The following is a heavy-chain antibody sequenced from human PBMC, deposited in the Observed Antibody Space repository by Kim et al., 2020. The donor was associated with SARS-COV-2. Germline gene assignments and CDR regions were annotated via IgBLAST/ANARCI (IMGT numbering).Heavy chain of an antibody. CDR1: GFTFSSYA. Sequence: GGSLRLSCAASGFTFSSYAMHWVRQAPGKGLEWVAVISYDGSNKYYADSVKGRFTISRDNSKNTLYLQMNSLRAEDTAVYYCARDGNGSGSYYNPWFDY. J-gene: IGHJ4*01. V-gene: IGHV3-30*04. CDR2: ISYDGSNK. D-gene: IGHD3-10*01. CDR3: ARDGNGSGSYYNPWFDY.